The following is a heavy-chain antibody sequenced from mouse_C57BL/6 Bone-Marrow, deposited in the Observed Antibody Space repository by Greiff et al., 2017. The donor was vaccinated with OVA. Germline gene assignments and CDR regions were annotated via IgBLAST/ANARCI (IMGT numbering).Heavy chain of an antibody. Sequence: VQLQQSGAELARPGASVKLSCKASGYTFTSYGISWVKQRTGQGLEWIGEIYPRSGNTYYNEKFKGKATLTADKSSSTAYMELRSMTSEDSAVYFCEGLPRYWYFDVWGTGTTVTVSS. J-gene: IGHJ1*03. CDR1: GYTFTSYG. CDR2: IYPRSGNT. V-gene: IGHV1-81*01. D-gene: IGHD2-2*01. CDR3: EGLPRYWYFDV.